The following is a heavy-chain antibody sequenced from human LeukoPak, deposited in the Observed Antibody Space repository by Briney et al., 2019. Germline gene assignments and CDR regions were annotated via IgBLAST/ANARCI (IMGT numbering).Heavy chain of an antibody. CDR2: MNPNSGNT. J-gene: IGHJ3*02. V-gene: IGHV1-8*02. CDR1: GGTFSSYA. D-gene: IGHD3-22*01. CDR3: ARDLTPNYYDSSGYSYDAFDI. Sequence: ASVKVSCKASGGTFSSYAISWVRQATGQGLEWMGWMNPNSGNTGYAQKFQGRVTMTTDTSTSTAYMELRSLRSDDTAVYYCARDLTPNYYDSSGYSYDAFDIWGQGTMVTVSS.